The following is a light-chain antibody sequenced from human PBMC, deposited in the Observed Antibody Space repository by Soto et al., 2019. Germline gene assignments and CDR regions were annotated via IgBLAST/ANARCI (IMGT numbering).Light chain of an antibody. CDR3: QQYGSSQT. CDR1: QSVSSNF. J-gene: IGKJ1*01. CDR2: GTS. Sequence: EIVLTQSPGTLSLSPGERATLSCRASQSVSSNFLAWYQQKPGQAPRLLIYGTSSRATGIPDRFSGSGSGTDFTLTISRLEPEDFAFYYCQQYGSSQTFGQGTKVEIK. V-gene: IGKV3-20*01.